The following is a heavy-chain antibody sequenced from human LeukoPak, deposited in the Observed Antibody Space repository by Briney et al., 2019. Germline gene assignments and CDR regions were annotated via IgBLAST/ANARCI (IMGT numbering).Heavy chain of an antibody. D-gene: IGHD6-13*01. CDR3: ARGGIVTAGTKWLNY. CDR1: GGSFSGYY. CDR2: INHSGST. Sequence: SETLSLTGAVYGGSFSGYYWSWIRQPPGKGLEWIGEINHSGSTNYNPSLKSRVTISVDTSKSQFSLKLSSVTAVDTAVYFCARGGIVTAGTKWLNYWGQGTPVTVSS. V-gene: IGHV4-34*01. J-gene: IGHJ4*02.